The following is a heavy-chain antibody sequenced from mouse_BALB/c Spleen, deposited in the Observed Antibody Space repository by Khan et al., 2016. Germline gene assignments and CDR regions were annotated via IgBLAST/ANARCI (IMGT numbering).Heavy chain of an antibody. Sequence: QVQLKQSGPGLVQPSQSLSITCTVSGFSLTSYGVHWVRQSPGKGLEWLGVIWSGGSTDYNAAFISRLSISKDNSKSQVFFKMNSLQANDTVIYYCARVRPYAMDYWGQGTSVTVSS. CDR2: IWSGGST. J-gene: IGHJ4*01. CDR3: ARVRPYAMDY. V-gene: IGHV2-2*02. CDR1: GFSLTSYG.